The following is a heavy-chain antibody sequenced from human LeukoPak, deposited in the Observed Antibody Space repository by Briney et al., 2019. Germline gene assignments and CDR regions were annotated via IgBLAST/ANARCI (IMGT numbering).Heavy chain of an antibody. CDR3: ARDLDYDFWSGFRSRMDV. CDR1: GGSISSGSYY. D-gene: IGHD3-3*01. J-gene: IGHJ6*03. V-gene: IGHV4-61*02. Sequence: SETLSLTCTVSGGSISSGSYYWSWIRQPAGKGLEWIGRIYTGGSTNYNPSLKSRVTISVDTSKNQFSLKLSSVTAADTAVYYCARDLDYDFWSGFRSRMDVWGKGTTVTVSS. CDR2: IYTGGST.